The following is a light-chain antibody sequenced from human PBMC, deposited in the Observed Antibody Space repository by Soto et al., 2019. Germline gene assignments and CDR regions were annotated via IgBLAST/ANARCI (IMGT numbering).Light chain of an antibody. J-gene: IGKJ2*01. Sequence: EIVLTQSPGTLSLSPGERAALSCRASQNVGASYIAWYQQKPGQAPRLLMYGASRRATGIAGSFSGSGSGTDFTLTITRLEPEDFAVYYCQKYGGPPYTFGQGTKLEI. CDR2: GAS. V-gene: IGKV3-20*01. CDR1: QNVGASY. CDR3: QKYGGPPYT.